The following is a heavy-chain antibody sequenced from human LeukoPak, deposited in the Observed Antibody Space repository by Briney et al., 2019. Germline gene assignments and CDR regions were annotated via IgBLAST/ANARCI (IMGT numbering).Heavy chain of an antibody. CDR3: ARRSSTVTTVAFDI. D-gene: IGHD4-17*01. J-gene: IGHJ3*02. V-gene: IGHV4-39*01. CDR2: IYYSGST. Sequence: PSETLSLTCTVSGGSISSSSHYWGWIRQPPGKGLEWIGSIYYSGSTYYNPSLKSRVTISVDTSKNQFSLKLSSVTAADTAVYYCARRSSTVTTVAFDIWGQGTMVTVSS. CDR1: GGSISSSSHY.